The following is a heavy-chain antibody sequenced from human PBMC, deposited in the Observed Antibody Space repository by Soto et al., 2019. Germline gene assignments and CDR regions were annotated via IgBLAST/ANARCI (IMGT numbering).Heavy chain of an antibody. D-gene: IGHD2-15*01. V-gene: IGHV3-33*01. J-gene: IGHJ6*02. Sequence: QVQLVESGGGVVQPGRSLRLSCAASGFTFSSYGMHWVRQAPGKGLEWVAVIWYDGSNKYYADSVKGRFTISRDNSKNKRYRQMNSLRAEDTAVYYCASEGCSGGSCYPRHYYYYYGMDVWGQGTTVTVSS. CDR2: IWYDGSNK. CDR3: ASEGCSGGSCYPRHYYYYYGMDV. CDR1: GFTFSSYG.